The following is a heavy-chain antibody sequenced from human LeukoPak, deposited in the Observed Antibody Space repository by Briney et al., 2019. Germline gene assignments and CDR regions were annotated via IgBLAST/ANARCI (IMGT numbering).Heavy chain of an antibody. Sequence: SETLSLTCTVSGGSISSGGNYWSCIRQHPGKGLEWIGYIYYSGSTYYNPSLKSRVTISVDTSKNQFSLKLSSVTAADTAVYYCASSRSSTSFDYWGQGTLVTVPS. J-gene: IGHJ4*02. V-gene: IGHV4-31*03. CDR3: ASSRSSTSFDY. D-gene: IGHD2-2*01. CDR1: GGSISSGGNY. CDR2: IYYSGST.